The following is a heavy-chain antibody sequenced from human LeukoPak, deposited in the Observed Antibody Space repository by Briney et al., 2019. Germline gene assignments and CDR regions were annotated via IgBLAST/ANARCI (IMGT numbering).Heavy chain of an antibody. V-gene: IGHV4-4*09. Sequence: SETLSLTCPVSGGSISSYYWSWIRQPPGKGLEWIGCIYTSGSTNYNPSLKSRVTISVDTSKNQFSLKLSSVTAADTSVYYCDRIIGGEVVITWGQGTLVTVSS. J-gene: IGHJ5*02. CDR2: IYTSGST. D-gene: IGHD3-22*01. CDR3: DRIIGGEVVIT. CDR1: GGSISSYY.